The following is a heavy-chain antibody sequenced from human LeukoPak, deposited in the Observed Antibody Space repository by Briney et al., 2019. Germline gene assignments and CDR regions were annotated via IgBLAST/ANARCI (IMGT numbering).Heavy chain of an antibody. CDR3: ARYGLAGYYFDY. CDR1: GGSISSYY. D-gene: IGHD3-16*01. Sequence: KTSETLSLTCTVSGGSISSYYWSWIRQPPGKGLEWIGFIYYSGSTNYNPSLKSRVTISVDTSNNQFSLKLSSVTAADTAVYYCARYGLAGYYFDYWGQGTLVTVSS. CDR2: IYYSGST. J-gene: IGHJ4*02. V-gene: IGHV4-59*01.